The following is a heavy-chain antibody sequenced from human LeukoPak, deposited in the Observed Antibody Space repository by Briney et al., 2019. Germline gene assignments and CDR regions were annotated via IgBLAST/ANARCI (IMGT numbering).Heavy chain of an antibody. CDR1: GGSFSGYY. CDR3: AGLRTWIQLWKKYNWFDP. J-gene: IGHJ5*02. V-gene: IGHV4-34*01. CDR2: INHSGST. Sequence: SETLSLTCAVYGGSFSGYYWSWIRQPPGKGLEWIGEINHSGSTNYNPSLKSRVTISVDTSKNQFSLKLSSVTAADTAVYYCAGLRTWIQLWKKYNWFDPWGQGTLVTVSS. D-gene: IGHD5-18*01.